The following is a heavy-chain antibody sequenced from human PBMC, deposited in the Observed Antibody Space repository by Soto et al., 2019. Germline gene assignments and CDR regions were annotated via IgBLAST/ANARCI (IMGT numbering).Heavy chain of an antibody. CDR3: ARDTTRAMLRIYYGMDV. D-gene: IGHD3-10*01. CDR2: IWYDGSNK. Sequence: QVQLVESGGGVVQPGRSLRLSCAASGFTFSSYGMHWVRQAPGKGLEWVAVIWYDGSNKYYADSVKGRFTISRDNSKNTLNLQMNSLRAEDTAVYYCARDTTRAMLRIYYGMDVWGQGTTVTVSS. CDR1: GFTFSSYG. J-gene: IGHJ6*02. V-gene: IGHV3-33*01.